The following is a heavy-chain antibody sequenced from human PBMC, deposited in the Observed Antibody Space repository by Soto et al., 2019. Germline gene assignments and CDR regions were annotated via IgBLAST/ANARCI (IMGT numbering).Heavy chain of an antibody. CDR3: ARWSSGSRQGFDP. J-gene: IGHJ5*02. D-gene: IGHD2-15*01. CDR2: VYYSGST. CDR1: GGSISSGDYY. V-gene: IGHV4-31*03. Sequence: QVQLQESGPGLVKPSQTLSLTCTVSGGSISSGDYYWSWIRQHPGKGLEWIGYVYYSGSTYYSPSLKCRFTISVDTSKNQFSLKLRAVTAASTAVYYCARWSSGSRQGFDPWGQDTLVTVSS.